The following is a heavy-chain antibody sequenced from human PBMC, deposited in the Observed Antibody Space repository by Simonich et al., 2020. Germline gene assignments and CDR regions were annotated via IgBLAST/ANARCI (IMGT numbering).Heavy chain of an antibody. CDR2: INHSGST. D-gene: IGHD1-26*01. V-gene: IGHV4-34*01. J-gene: IGHJ4*02. CDR3: ARGLIGGSYYY. CDR1: GGSFRGYY. Sequence: QVQLQQWGAGLLKPSETLSLTCAVYGGSFRGYYWCWIRQTPGKGLEWIGEINHSGSTHYNPSLKSRVTISVDTSKNQFSLKLSSVTAADTAVYYCARGLIGGSYYYWGQGTLVTVSS.